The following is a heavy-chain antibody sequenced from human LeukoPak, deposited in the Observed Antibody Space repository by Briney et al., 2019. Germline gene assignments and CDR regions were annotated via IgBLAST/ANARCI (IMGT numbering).Heavy chain of an antibody. CDR2: INPSGGST. Sequence: ASVKVSCKASGYTFTSYYMHWVRQAPGQGLEWMGIINPSGGSTSYAQKFQGRVTITADESTSTAYMELSSLRSEDTAVYYCARDKLGDYGDMGYFDYWGQGTLVTVSS. CDR1: GYTFTSYY. D-gene: IGHD4-17*01. CDR3: ARDKLGDYGDMGYFDY. V-gene: IGHV1-46*01. J-gene: IGHJ4*02.